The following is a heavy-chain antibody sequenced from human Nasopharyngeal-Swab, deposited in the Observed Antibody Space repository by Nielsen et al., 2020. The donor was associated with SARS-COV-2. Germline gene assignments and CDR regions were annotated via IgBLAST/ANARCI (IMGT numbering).Heavy chain of an antibody. V-gene: IGHV5-51*01. CDR3: ARRAVTLGYFDY. J-gene: IGHJ4*02. Sequence: GESLKISCQGSGYSFTSYWIGRVRQMPGKGLEWMGIIYPGDSDTRYSPFFQGLVTISADKSISTAYLQWSSLKASDTAMYYCARRAVTLGYFDYWGQGTLVTVSS. CDR1: GYSFTSYW. CDR2: IYPGDSDT. D-gene: IGHD4-17*01.